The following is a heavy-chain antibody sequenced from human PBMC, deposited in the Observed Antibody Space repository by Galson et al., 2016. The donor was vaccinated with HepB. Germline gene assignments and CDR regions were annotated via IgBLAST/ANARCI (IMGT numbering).Heavy chain of an antibody. V-gene: IGHV4-39*01. Sequence: SETLSLTCIVSGGSISSSTYYWGWIRQPPGKGLEWIGNMYYSGNTYYNPSLKSRVTISVDTSKNQFSLKLSSVTVADTALYFCARGFNSGWYGGWFDPWGQGTLVTVSS. D-gene: IGHD6-19*01. CDR1: GGSISSSTYY. J-gene: IGHJ5*02. CDR3: ARGFNSGWYGGWFDP. CDR2: MYYSGNT.